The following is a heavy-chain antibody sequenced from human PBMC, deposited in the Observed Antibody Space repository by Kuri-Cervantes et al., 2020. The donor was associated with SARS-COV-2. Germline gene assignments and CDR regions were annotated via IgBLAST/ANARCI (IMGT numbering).Heavy chain of an antibody. CDR2: ISGSGGST. D-gene: IGHD2-21*01. J-gene: IGHJ4*02. CDR1: GFTFSSYA. Sequence: ETLSLTCAASGFTFSSYAMSWVRQAPGKGLEWVSAISGSGGSTYYADSVKGRFTISRDNSKNTLYLHVKSLRSEDTAMYYCAKDRVGVQDFWGQGTLVTVSS. V-gene: IGHV3-23*01. CDR3: AKDRVGVQDF.